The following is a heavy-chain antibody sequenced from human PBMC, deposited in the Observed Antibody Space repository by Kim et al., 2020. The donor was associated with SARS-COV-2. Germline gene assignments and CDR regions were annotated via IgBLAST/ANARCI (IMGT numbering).Heavy chain of an antibody. Sequence: GGSLRLSCAASGFTFSNAWMSWVRQAPGKGLEWVGRIKSKTDGGTTDYAAPVKGRFTISRDDSKNTLYLQMNSLKTEDTAVYYCTTRWLRLGGFDYWGQGTLVTVSS. CDR3: TTRWLRLGGFDY. D-gene: IGHD5-12*01. V-gene: IGHV3-15*01. J-gene: IGHJ4*02. CDR1: GFTFSNAW. CDR2: IKSKTDGGTT.